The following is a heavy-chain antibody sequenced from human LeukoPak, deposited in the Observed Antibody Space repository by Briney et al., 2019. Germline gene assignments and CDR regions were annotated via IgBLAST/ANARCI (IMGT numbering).Heavy chain of an antibody. V-gene: IGHV4-59*12. CDR3: ARDTGKYYYDSSGYYYDLAFDI. CDR2: IHYSGNT. CDR1: GGSISSYY. J-gene: IGHJ3*02. Sequence: PSETLSLTCTVSGGSISSYYWSWIRQPPGKGLEWIGYIHYSGNTNYNPSLKSRVTISVDTSKNQFSLKLSSVTAADTAVYYCARDTGKYYYDSSGYYYDLAFDIWGQGTMVTVSS. D-gene: IGHD3-22*01.